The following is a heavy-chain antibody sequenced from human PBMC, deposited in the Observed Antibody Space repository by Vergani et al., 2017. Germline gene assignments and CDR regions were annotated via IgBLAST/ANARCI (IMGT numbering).Heavy chain of an antibody. Sequence: QVQLQEWGAGLLKTSETLSLTCGVSGGSFSDYYWSGIRQAPGRGLEWIGEVNHGGSTNYNPSLKSRVSISVDTSKNQFSLQLTAVTAADSALYCCASIARAPARRNPPPDYWGQGILVTVSS. J-gene: IGHJ4*02. V-gene: IGHV4-34*01. CDR3: ASIARAPARRNPPPDY. D-gene: IGHD3-16*02. CDR1: GGSFSDYY. CDR2: VNHGGST.